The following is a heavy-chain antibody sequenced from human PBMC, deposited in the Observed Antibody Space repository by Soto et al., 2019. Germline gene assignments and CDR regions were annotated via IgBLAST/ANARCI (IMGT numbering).Heavy chain of an antibody. CDR3: TTDRHPDSAVMVVTTLGFDY. CDR2: IDPSDSYT. D-gene: IGHD2-21*02. V-gene: IGHV5-10-1*04. Sequence: GESLKISCETSGYSFTNFWISWVRQMPGKGVEWMGRIDPSDSYTIFSPSFQGQVTFSADESINPAYLQSISLKGSDTAMYYCTTDRHPDSAVMVVTTLGFDYWDQGTLVIVSS. J-gene: IGHJ4*02. CDR1: GYSFTNFW.